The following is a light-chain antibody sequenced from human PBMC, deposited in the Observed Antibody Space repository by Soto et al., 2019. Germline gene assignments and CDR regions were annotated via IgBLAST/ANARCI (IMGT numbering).Light chain of an antibody. V-gene: IGLV2-11*01. CDR3: CSYAGSYTVI. CDR1: SSDVGGYNY. CDR2: DVT. Sequence: QSALTQPRSVSGSPGQSVTISCTGTSSDVGGYNYVSWYQHHPGKVSKLMIYDVTKRPSGVPDRFSGSKSGNTASLTISGLQAEDEADYYCCSYAGSYTVIFGGGTKLTVL. J-gene: IGLJ2*01.